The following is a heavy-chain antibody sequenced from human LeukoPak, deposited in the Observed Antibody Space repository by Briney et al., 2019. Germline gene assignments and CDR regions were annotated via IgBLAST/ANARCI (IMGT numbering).Heavy chain of an antibody. Sequence: PWGSLRLTCAASGFTFSSYWMHWVRQAPGKGLVWVSRIDIDGSSTTYADSLKGRFTISRDNAKNTLYLQMNNLRAEDTAVYYCASDRPYNWFDPWGQGTMVTVSS. V-gene: IGHV3-74*01. CDR1: GFTFSSYW. CDR2: IDIDGSST. CDR3: ASDRPYNWFDP. J-gene: IGHJ5*02.